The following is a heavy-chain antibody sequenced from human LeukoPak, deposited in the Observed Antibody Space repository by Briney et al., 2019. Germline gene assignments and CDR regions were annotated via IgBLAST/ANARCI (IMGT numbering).Heavy chain of an antibody. Sequence: SETLSLTCTVSGGSISSYYWSWIRQPPGKGLEWIGYIYYSGSTNHNPSLRSRVTISGDTSKNQFSLKLSSVTAADTAVYYCARGLSLQYGSGNYYYYGMDVWGQGTTVTVSS. J-gene: IGHJ6*02. CDR2: IYYSGST. D-gene: IGHD3-10*01. CDR3: ARGLSLQYGSGNYYYYGMDV. V-gene: IGHV4-59*12. CDR1: GGSISSYY.